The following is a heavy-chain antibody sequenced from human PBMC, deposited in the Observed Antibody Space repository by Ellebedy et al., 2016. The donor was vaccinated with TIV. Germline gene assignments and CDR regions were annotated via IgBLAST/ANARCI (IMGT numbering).Heavy chain of an antibody. Sequence: GESLKISCAGSEFTLGLYWMTWVRHAPGKGLEWVANIKQDGSEKYYVDSVKGRFTISRDNAKSSLFLQMNSLRAEDTAVYYCARAAHFYSYGMDVWGQGTTVTVSS. CDR1: EFTLGLYW. V-gene: IGHV3-7*01. D-gene: IGHD2-21*01. CDR3: ARAAHFYSYGMDV. J-gene: IGHJ6*02. CDR2: IKQDGSEK.